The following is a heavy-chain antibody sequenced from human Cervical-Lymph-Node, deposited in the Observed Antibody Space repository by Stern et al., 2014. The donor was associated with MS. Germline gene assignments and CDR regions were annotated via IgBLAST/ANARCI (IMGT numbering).Heavy chain of an antibody. Sequence: QVHLVESGAEVKKPGSSVKVSCKASGGTFSSYAISWVRQAPGQGLEWMGRIIPILGIANYAQKFQGRVTITADKSTSTAYMELSSLRSEDTAVYYCARAVAGLYFDYWGQGTLVTVSS. D-gene: IGHD6-19*01. CDR3: ARAVAGLYFDY. CDR2: IIPILGIA. V-gene: IGHV1-69*09. CDR1: GGTFSSYA. J-gene: IGHJ4*02.